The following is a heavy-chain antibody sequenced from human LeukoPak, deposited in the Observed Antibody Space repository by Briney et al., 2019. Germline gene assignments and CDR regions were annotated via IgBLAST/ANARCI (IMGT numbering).Heavy chain of an antibody. CDR1: GGSISSSSYY. D-gene: IGHD3-22*01. J-gene: IGHJ4*02. CDR2: IYYSGST. V-gene: IGHV4-39*01. Sequence: SETLSLTYTVSGGSISSSSYYWGWIRQPPGKGLEWIGSIYYSGSTYYNPSLKSRVTISVDTSENQFSLKLSSVTAADTAVYYCASTYAYITMITGLHWGQGTLVTVSS. CDR3: ASTYAYITMITGLH.